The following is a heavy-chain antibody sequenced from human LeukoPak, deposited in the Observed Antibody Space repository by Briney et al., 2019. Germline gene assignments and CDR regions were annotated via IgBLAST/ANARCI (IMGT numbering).Heavy chain of an antibody. V-gene: IGHV4-4*07. D-gene: IGHD2-2*02. CDR2: IYTSGST. CDR1: GGSISSYY. CDR3: ARRYCSSTSCYKDALDI. J-gene: IGHJ3*02. Sequence: SETLSLTCTVSGGSISSYYWSWIRQPAGKGLEWIGRIYTSGSTNYNPSLKSRVTISVDTSKNQFSLKLSSVTAADTAVYYCARRYCSSTSCYKDALDIWGQGTMVTVSS.